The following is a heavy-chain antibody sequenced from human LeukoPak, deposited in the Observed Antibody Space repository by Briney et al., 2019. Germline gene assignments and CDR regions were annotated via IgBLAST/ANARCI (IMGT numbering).Heavy chain of an antibody. CDR1: GFTFTSHS. CDR3: ARQAGFVDY. CDR2: ISSSSSYI. J-gene: IGHJ4*02. V-gene: IGHV3-21*01. D-gene: IGHD3-10*01. Sequence: PGGSLRPSCAASGFTFTSHSMNWVRQAPGKGLEWVSSISSSSSYIYYADSVKGRFTISRDNAKNSLYLQMNSLRAEDTAVYYCARQAGFVDYWGQGTLVTVSS.